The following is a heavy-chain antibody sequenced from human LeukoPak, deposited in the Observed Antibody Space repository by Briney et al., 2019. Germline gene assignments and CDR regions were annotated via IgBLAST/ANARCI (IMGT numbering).Heavy chain of an antibody. CDR1: GGSFSSYY. D-gene: IGHD2-2*02. CDR3: ARHQRPYCSSTSCYTRDGYYYYGMDV. V-gene: IGHV4-59*08. Sequence: SETLSLTCAVYGGSFSSYYWSWIRQPPGKGLEWIGYIYYSGSTNYNPSLKGRVTISVDTSKNQFSLKLSSVTAADTAVYYCARHQRPYCSSTSCYTRDGYYYYGMDVWGQGTTVTVSS. CDR2: IYYSGST. J-gene: IGHJ6*02.